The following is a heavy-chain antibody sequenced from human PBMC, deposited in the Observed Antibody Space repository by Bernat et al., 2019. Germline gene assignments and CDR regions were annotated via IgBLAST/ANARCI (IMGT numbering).Heavy chain of an antibody. CDR2: INADGSQK. Sequence: DVQVEESGGGLVQPGGSLRLSCAASGFTFSAYWMTWLRQVPGRGLEGVANINADGSQKYHVDSVKGRFIVSRDNTNNSLYLQMNSLRAEDTAVYYCARDPGWHAVDRWGQGTLVTVSS. J-gene: IGHJ5*02. V-gene: IGHV3-7*03. CDR3: ARDPGWHAVDR. CDR1: GFTFSAYW. D-gene: IGHD2-15*01.